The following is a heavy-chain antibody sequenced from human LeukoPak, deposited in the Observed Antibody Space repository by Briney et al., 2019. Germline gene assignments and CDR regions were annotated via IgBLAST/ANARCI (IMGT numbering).Heavy chain of an antibody. V-gene: IGHV3-23*01. CDR2: ISGSGGST. J-gene: IGHJ4*02. CDR3: AKRRVLLETN. Sequence: GGSLRLSCAASGFTFSSYGMSWVRQAPGKGLEWVSAISGSGGSTYYADPVKGRFTISRDNSKNTLYLQMNSLRAEDTAVYYCAKRRVLLETNWGQGTLVTVSS. D-gene: IGHD3-10*01. CDR1: GFTFSSYG.